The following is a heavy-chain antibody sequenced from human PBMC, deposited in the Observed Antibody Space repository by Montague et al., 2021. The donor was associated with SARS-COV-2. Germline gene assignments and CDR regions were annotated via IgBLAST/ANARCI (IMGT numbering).Heavy chain of an antibody. CDR2: IYYTGNT. CDR1: GGSITNNIDY. CDR3: ARLKRYFDSSGSPSAFDF. J-gene: IGHJ3*01. V-gene: IGHV4-39*02. Sequence: SDTLSLTCTVSGGSITNNIDYWAWIRQPPGKGLEWIESIYYTGNTYYNPSLKSRVTISVVTSKNHFTLKLSSVTAAETAVYYCARLKRYFDSSGSPSAFDFWGQGTKVTVSS. D-gene: IGHD3-22*01.